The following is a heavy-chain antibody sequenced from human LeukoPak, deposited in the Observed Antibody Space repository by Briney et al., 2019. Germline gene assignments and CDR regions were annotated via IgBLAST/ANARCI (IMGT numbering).Heavy chain of an antibody. CDR2: INHSGST. V-gene: IGHV4-34*01. J-gene: IGHJ4*02. CDR3: ARHKASGWYFFDY. CDR1: GGSFSGYY. D-gene: IGHD6-19*01. Sequence: PSETLSLTCAVYGGSFSGYYWSWIRQPPGKGLEWIGEINHSGSTNYNPSLKSRVTISVDTSKNQCSLRLSSMTAADPAVYYCARHKASGWYFFDYWGQGTLVTVSS.